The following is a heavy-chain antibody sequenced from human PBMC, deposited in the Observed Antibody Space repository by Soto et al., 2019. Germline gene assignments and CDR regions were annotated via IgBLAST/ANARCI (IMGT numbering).Heavy chain of an antibody. Sequence: GGSLRLCCAASGFNCSSYGMSWVRQAPGKGLEWVANIKQDGSEKYYVDSVKGRFTISRDNAKNSLYLQMNSLRAEDTAVYYCARDGLHDYWGQGTLVTVSS. J-gene: IGHJ4*02. CDR3: ARDGLHDY. V-gene: IGHV3-7*01. CDR1: GFNCSSYG. CDR2: IKQDGSEK.